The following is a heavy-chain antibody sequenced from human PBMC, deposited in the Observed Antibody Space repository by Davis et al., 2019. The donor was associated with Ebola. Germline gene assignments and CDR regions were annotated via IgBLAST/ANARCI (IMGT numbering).Heavy chain of an antibody. CDR2: IRSKANSYAT. J-gene: IGHJ4*02. D-gene: IGHD4-23*01. CDR3: TGSYGGFDY. V-gene: IGHV3-73*01. Sequence: GESLKISCAASGFTFSGSAMHWVRQASGKGLEWVGRIRSKANSYATAYAASVKGRFTISRDDSKNTAYLQMNSLKTEDMAVYYCTGSYGGFDYWGQGTLVTVSS. CDR1: GFTFSGSA.